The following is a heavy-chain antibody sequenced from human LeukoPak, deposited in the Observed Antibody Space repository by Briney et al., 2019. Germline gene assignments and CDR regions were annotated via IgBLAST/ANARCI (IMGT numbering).Heavy chain of an antibody. J-gene: IGHJ5*02. D-gene: IGHD3-16*01. CDR2: ISSSGSTI. Sequence: GGSLRLSCAASGFTFSSYEMNWARQAPGKGLEWVSYISSSGSTIYYADSVKGRFTISRDNAKNSLYLQMNSLRAEDTAVYYCARDWGRSTNWFDPWGQGTLVTVSS. CDR3: ARDWGRSTNWFDP. V-gene: IGHV3-48*03. CDR1: GFTFSSYE.